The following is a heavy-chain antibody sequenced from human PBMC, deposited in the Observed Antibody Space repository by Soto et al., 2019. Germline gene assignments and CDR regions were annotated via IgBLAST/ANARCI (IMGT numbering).Heavy chain of an antibody. J-gene: IGHJ4*02. CDR2: IYWDDDK. D-gene: IGHD6-19*01. CDR1: GFSLSTSGVG. V-gene: IGHV2-5*02. CDR3: AHMSDSSGWYSVTSLDFDY. Sequence: SGPTLVNPTQTLTLTCTFSGFSLSTSGVGVGWIRQPPGKALEWLALIYWDDDKRYSPSLKSRLTITKDTSKNQVVLTMTNMDPVDTATYYCAHMSDSSGWYSVTSLDFDYWGQGTLVTVSS.